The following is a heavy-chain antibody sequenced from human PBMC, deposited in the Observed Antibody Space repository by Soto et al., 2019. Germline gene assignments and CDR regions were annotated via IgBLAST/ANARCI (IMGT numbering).Heavy chain of an antibody. CDR1: GGSISSYY. D-gene: IGHD2-15*01. CDR2: IYYSGST. CDR3: AREGGVVVDANDAFDI. V-gene: IGHV4-59*01. J-gene: IGHJ3*02. Sequence: PSETLSLTCTVSGGSISSYYWSWIRQPPGKGLEWIGYIYYSGSTNYNPSLKSRVTISVDTSKNQFSLKLSSVTAADTAVYYCAREGGVVVDANDAFDIWGQGTMVTVSS.